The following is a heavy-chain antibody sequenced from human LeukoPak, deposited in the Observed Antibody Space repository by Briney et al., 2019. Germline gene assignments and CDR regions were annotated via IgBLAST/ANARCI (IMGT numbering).Heavy chain of an antibody. Sequence: GASVKVSCKASGGTFSSYAISWVRQAPGQGLEWMGRIIPIFGTANYAQKFQGRVTITTDESTSTAYMELSSLRYEDTAVYYGARDGSAVAGGPLRYWGEGTLVTVSS. V-gene: IGHV1-69*05. CDR2: IIPIFGTA. J-gene: IGHJ4*02. CDR3: ARDGSAVAGGPLRY. CDR1: GGTFSSYA. D-gene: IGHD6-19*01.